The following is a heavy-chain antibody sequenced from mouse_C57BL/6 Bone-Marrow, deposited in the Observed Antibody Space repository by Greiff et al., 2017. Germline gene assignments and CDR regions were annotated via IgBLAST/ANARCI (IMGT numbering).Heavy chain of an antibody. CDR2: INPSSGYT. CDR3: ARQDHGKGYAMDY. D-gene: IGHD2-1*01. Sequence: VQLQQSGAELAKPGASVTLSCKASGYTFTSYWMHWVKQRPGQGLEWIGDINPSSGYTKYNQKFKDKATLTADKSSSKTYMQLSSLTYEDSAVYYCARQDHGKGYAMDYWGQGTSVTVSS. CDR1: GYTFTSYW. V-gene: IGHV1-7*01. J-gene: IGHJ4*01.